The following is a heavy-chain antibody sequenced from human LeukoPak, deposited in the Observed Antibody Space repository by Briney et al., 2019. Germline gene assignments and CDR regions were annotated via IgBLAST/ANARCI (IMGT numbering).Heavy chain of an antibody. CDR1: GYTFTAYY. J-gene: IGHJ6*02. Sequence: ASVKVSCKASGYTFTAYYIHWVRQAPGQRLEWMGWINPNSGGTNYAQRFQGRVTVTRDTSISTAYMELSRLRSDDTAVYYCARGPVPDYYYYVMDVWGQGTTVTVSS. CDR3: ARGPVPDYYYYVMDV. D-gene: IGHD2-2*01. V-gene: IGHV1-2*02. CDR2: INPNSGGT.